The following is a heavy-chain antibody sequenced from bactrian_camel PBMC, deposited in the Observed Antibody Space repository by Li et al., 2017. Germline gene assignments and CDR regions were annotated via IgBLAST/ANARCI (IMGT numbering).Heavy chain of an antibody. CDR3: AAASQVPGGRANNWWSLLQFPYDY. J-gene: IGHJ4*01. Sequence: HVQLVESGGGSVQKGGSLRLSCTASGLTFDDYTAAWFRQAPGKEREAVACIGWSGKSTYYLDAVKGRFTVSRNSAENTLYLQMNNLQPEDTAVYYCAAASQVPGGRANNWWSLLQFPYDYWGQGTQVTVS. D-gene: IGHD1*01. CDR1: GLTFDDYT. V-gene: IGHV3S60*01. CDR2: IGWSGKST.